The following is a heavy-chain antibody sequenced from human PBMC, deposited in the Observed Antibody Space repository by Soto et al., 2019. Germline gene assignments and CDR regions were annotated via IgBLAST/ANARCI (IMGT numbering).Heavy chain of an antibody. V-gene: IGHV4-34*01. CDR2: INDSGDI. D-gene: IGHD3-10*01. CDR3: ARGLILWFGELSRRGGYYYNMDV. J-gene: IGHJ6*03. CDR1: GGSFSGYQ. Sequence: QVQLQQWGAGLLKPSETLSLTCAVYGGSFSGYQWSWIRQTPGKGLEWIGGINDSGDINYNPSLKSRVTISVDSPKKQISLRLSSVTAADTAVYYCARGLILWFGELSRRGGYYYNMDVWGKGTTVTVSS.